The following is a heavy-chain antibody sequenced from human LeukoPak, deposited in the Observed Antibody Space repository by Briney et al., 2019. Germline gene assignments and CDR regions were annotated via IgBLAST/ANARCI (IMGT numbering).Heavy chain of an antibody. CDR2: VYTSGSS. CDR3: AREAALRGYSYPRSWFDP. D-gene: IGHD5-18*01. CDR1: GGSISSYY. Sequence: SETLSLTCTVSGGSISSYYWSWIRQPAGKGLEWIGRVYTSGSSNYNPSLKSRVTMSVDTSKNQFSLKLSSVTAADTAVYYCAREAALRGYSYPRSWFDPGGQGTLVTVSS. J-gene: IGHJ5*02. V-gene: IGHV4-4*07.